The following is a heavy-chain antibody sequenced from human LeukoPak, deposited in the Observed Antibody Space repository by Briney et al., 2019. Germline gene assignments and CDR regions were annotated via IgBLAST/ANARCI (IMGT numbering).Heavy chain of an antibody. J-gene: IGHJ4*02. V-gene: IGHV4-34*01. CDR3: ARQRYCSGGSCYYFDY. CDR1: GGSFSGYY. Sequence: SETLSLTCAVYGGSFSGYYWSWIRQPPGKGLEWIGEINHSGSTNYNPSLKSRVTISVDTSKNQFSLKLGSVTAADTAVYYCARQRYCSGGSCYYFDYWGQGTLVTVSS. D-gene: IGHD2-15*01. CDR2: INHSGST.